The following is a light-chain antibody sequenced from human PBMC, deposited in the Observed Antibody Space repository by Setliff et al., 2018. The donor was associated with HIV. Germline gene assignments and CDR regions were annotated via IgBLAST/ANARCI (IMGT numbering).Light chain of an antibody. CDR3: CSNTGSNTYV. CDR2: QAT. CDR1: SNDVGRYDL. V-gene: IGLV2-23*01. J-gene: IGLJ1*01. Sequence: QSALTQPASVSGSPGQSITISCTGTSNDVGRYDLVSWYQQHPARAPKLIIYQATKRPSGVSNRFSGSKSGNTASLTISGLQAEDEADYYCCSNTGSNTYVIGSGTKVTV.